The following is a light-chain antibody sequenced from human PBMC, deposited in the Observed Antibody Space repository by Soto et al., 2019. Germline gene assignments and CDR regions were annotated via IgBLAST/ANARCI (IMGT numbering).Light chain of an antibody. CDR1: QSVSSY. CDR2: DAS. Sequence: EIVLTQSPATLSLSPGVRATLSCRASQSVSSYLAWYQQKPGQAPSLLIYDASNRATGIPARFSGSGSGTDFTLTISSLEPEDFAVYYCQQYGNSPWTFGQGTKVDIK. CDR3: QQYGNSPWT. J-gene: IGKJ1*01. V-gene: IGKV3-11*01.